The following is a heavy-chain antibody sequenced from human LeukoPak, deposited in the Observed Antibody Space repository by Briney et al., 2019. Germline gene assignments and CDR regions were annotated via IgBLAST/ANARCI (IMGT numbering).Heavy chain of an antibody. D-gene: IGHD3-22*01. Sequence: SETLSLTCAVYGGSFSDYYWSWIRQPPGKGLEWIGEIDHSGGPNYNPSLRSPVTISVDTSKNQFSLKLTSVTAADTAVYYCAVGGFNSSGYRVGMDYWGRGTLVTVSS. CDR2: IDHSGGP. CDR1: GGSFSDYY. J-gene: IGHJ4*02. V-gene: IGHV4-34*01. CDR3: AVGGFNSSGYRVGMDY.